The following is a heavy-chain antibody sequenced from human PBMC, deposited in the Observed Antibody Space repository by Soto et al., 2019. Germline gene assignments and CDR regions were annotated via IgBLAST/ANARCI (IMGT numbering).Heavy chain of an antibody. CDR1: GGSISNYY. CDR2: VYYTGIT. CDR3: ARGLYTTGVFDH. J-gene: IGHJ4*02. V-gene: IGHV4-59*01. D-gene: IGHD6-19*01. Sequence: TVSGGSISNYYWNWIRQPPGKGLEWIGYVYYTGITNYSPSLKSRVTISVDTSKNQFSLKLSSVTAADTAVYFCARGLYTTGVFDHCGQGTMVTVYS.